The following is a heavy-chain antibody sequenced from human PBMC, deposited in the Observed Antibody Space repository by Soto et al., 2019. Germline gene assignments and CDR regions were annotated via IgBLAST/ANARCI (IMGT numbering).Heavy chain of an antibody. J-gene: IGHJ3*02. D-gene: IGHD2-2*01. CDR1: GYTFTSYG. Sequence: GASVKVSCKASGYTFTSYGISWVRQAPGQGLEWMGWISAYNGNTNYAQKLQGRVTMTTDTSTSTAYMELRSLRSDDTAVYYCARGTYCSSTSCFPRDAFDIWGQGTMVTVSS. V-gene: IGHV1-18*01. CDR3: ARGTYCSSTSCFPRDAFDI. CDR2: ISAYNGNT.